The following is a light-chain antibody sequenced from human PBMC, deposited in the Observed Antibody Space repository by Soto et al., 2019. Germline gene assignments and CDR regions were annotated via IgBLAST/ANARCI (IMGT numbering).Light chain of an antibody. CDR3: KQYYSYPRT. V-gene: IGKV1-8*01. Sequence: AIRMTQSPSSFSASTGDRVTITCRASQGISSYLAWYQQKPGKAPKLLIYAASTLQSGVPSRFSGSGSGTDFTLTISCLQSEDFATYYCKQYYSYPRTFGQGPKADIK. J-gene: IGKJ1*01. CDR2: AAS. CDR1: QGISSY.